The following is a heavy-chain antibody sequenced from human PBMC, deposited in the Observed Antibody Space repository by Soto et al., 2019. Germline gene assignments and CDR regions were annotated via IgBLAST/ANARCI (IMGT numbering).Heavy chain of an antibody. CDR2: INAGNGNT. CDR1: GYTFTNYA. J-gene: IGHJ4*02. V-gene: IGHV1-3*01. D-gene: IGHD5-12*01. Sequence: GGSVKVSCKASGYTFTNYALHWVRQAPGQRLEWMGWINAGNGNTKYSQKFQGRVTITRDTSASTAYMELSSLRSEDTAVYYCARDPYSGYEMGFDLDYWGQGTLVTVSS. CDR3: ARDPYSGYEMGFDLDY.